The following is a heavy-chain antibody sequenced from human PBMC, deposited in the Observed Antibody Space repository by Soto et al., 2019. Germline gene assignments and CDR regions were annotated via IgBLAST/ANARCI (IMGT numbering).Heavy chain of an antibody. CDR2: IYHSGST. CDR1: GGSISSGGYS. Sequence: QLQLQESGSGLVKPSQTLSLTCAVSGGSISSGGYSCNWIRQPPGKGLEWIGYIYHSGSTYYNPSLKCRVTISVARPKRVFSLTLSFLAAEDTAVYYRAGGVTTVTTFDYWGQGTLVTVSS. J-gene: IGHJ4*02. V-gene: IGHV4-30-2*01. D-gene: IGHD4-17*01. CDR3: AGGVTTVTTFDY.